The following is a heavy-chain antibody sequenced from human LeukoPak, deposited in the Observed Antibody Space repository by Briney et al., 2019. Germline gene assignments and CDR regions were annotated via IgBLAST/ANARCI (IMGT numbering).Heavy chain of an antibody. V-gene: IGHV4-59*12. J-gene: IGHJ3*02. Sequence: PSETLSLTCTVSGGSISSYYWSWIRQPPGKGLEWIGYIYYSGSTNYNPSLKSRVTISVDTSKNQFSLKLSSVTAADTAVYYCARVGYYDFRSGYFIDAFDIWGQGTMVTVSS. CDR2: IYYSGST. CDR3: ARVGYYDFRSGYFIDAFDI. CDR1: GGSISSYY. D-gene: IGHD3-3*01.